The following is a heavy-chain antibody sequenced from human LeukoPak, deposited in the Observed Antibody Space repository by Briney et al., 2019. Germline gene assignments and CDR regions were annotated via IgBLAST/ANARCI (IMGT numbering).Heavy chain of an antibody. J-gene: IGHJ5*02. CDR1: GYTFTSYG. CDR3: ARDSLDLYCSSTSCIASRPEENWSDP. V-gene: IGHV1-18*01. Sequence: AASVKVSCKASGYTFTSYGISWVRQAPGQGLEWMGWISAYNGNTNYAQKLQGRVTMTTDTSTSTAYMELRSLRSDDTAVYYCARDSLDLYCSSTSCIASRPEENWSDPWGQGTLVTVSS. D-gene: IGHD2-2*01. CDR2: ISAYNGNT.